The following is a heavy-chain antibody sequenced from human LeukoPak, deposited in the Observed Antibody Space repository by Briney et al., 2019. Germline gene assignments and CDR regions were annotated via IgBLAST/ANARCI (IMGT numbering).Heavy chain of an antibody. CDR2: ISGSGNTI. V-gene: IGHV3-11*01. Sequence: GGSLRLSCAASGFTFSDYYMSWVRQAPGKGLEWLSYISGSGNTIYYADSVKGRFTISRHNAKNSLYLQMDSLRVEDTAIYYCARVMIRGWFDPWGQGTLVTVSS. CDR3: ARVMIRGWFDP. J-gene: IGHJ5*02. D-gene: IGHD3-22*01. CDR1: GFTFSDYY.